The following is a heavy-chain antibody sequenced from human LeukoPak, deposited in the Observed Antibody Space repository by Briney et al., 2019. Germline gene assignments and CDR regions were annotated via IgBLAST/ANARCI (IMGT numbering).Heavy chain of an antibody. V-gene: IGHV1-58*02. D-gene: IGHD2-2*01. Sequence: SVKVSCKASGFTFTSSAMQWVRQARGQRLEWIGWIVVGSGNTNYAQKFQERVTITRDMSTSTAYMELSSLRSEDTAVYYCAAVPYCSSTSCYYFDYWGQGTLVTVSS. J-gene: IGHJ4*02. CDR2: IVVGSGNT. CDR3: AAVPYCSSTSCYYFDY. CDR1: GFTFTSSA.